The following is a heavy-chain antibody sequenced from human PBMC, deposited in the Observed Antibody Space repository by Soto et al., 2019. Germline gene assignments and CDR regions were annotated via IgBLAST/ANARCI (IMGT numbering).Heavy chain of an antibody. J-gene: IGHJ4*02. D-gene: IGHD2-21*02. V-gene: IGHV1-3*05. CDR1: GYTFTSYA. CDR3: ARSMVVVTALDY. CDR2: INAGNGNT. Sequence: QVQLVQSGAEEKKPGASVKVSCKASGYTFTSYAMHWVRQAPGQRLEWMGWINAGNGNTKYSQKCQGRVTITRDTSASTAYMELSSLRSEDTAVYYSARSMVVVTALDYWGQGTLVTVSS.